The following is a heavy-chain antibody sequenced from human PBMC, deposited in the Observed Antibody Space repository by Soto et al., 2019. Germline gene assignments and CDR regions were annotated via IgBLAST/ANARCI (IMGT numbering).Heavy chain of an antibody. Sequence: PSETLSLTCTVSGGSISRYYWSWIRQPPGKGLEWIGYIYYSGSTNYNPSLKSRVTISVDTSKNQFSLKLSSVTAADPAVSYCARHDSVWGSYPSHALDICGEAAMVTV. CDR3: ARHDSVWGSYPSHALDI. CDR2: IYYSGST. V-gene: IGHV4-59*01. CDR1: GGSISRYY. D-gene: IGHD3-16*01. J-gene: IGHJ3*02.